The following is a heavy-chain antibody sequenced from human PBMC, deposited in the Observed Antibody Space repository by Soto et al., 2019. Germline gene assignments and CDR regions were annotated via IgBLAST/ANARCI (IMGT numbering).Heavy chain of an antibody. Sequence: SETLSLTCSVSGDSIRSYYWTWIRQPPGKGLQWIGYVFHTGNTNYNPSLKSRVTISEDASKNQVSLRLTSVTAADTAVYFCARDLRITMVRGEDYYYGMDVWGQGTTVTVSS. J-gene: IGHJ6*02. V-gene: IGHV4-59*01. CDR3: ARDLRITMVRGEDYYYGMDV. D-gene: IGHD3-10*01. CDR2: VFHTGNT. CDR1: GDSIRSYY.